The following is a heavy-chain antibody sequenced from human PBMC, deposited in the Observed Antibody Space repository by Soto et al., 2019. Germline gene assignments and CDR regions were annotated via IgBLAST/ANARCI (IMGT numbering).Heavy chain of an antibody. CDR2: ISAYNGNT. CDR3: ARDQRITMIVVVTDAFDI. V-gene: IGHV1-18*01. J-gene: IGHJ3*02. D-gene: IGHD3-22*01. Sequence: GASVKVSCKASGYTFTSYGISWVRQAPGQRLEWMGWISAYNGNTNYAQKLQGRVTMTTDTSTSTAYMELRSLRSDDTAVYYCARDQRITMIVVVTDAFDIWGQGTMVTVSS. CDR1: GYTFTSYG.